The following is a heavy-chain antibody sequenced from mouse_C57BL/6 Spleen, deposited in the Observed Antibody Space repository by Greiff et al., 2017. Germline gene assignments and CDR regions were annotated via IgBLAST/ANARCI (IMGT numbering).Heavy chain of an antibody. J-gene: IGHJ2*01. CDR2: IYPGDGDT. D-gene: IGHD2-4*01. V-gene: IGHV1-80*01. Sequence: VQLQESGAELVKPGASVKISCKASGYAFSSYWMNWVKQRPGKGLEWIGQIYPGDGDTNYNGKFKGKAPLTADKSSSTTYMQLSSLTTKECAVYFCARSDEYDNYWGQGTTLTVSS. CDR3: ARSDEYDNY. CDR1: GYAFSSYW.